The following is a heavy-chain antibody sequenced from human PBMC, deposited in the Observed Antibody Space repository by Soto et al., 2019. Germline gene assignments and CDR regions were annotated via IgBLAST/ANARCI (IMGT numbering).Heavy chain of an antibody. Sequence: GGSLRLSCAASGFTFSTYSMNWVRQAPGKGLEWLSYISGDSSTIYQADSVKGRFTISRDNAKNSLYLQMNSLRAEDTAVYYCARDFSIRSWYASEAGYWGQGTLVTVSS. CDR3: ARDFSIRSWYASEAGY. D-gene: IGHD6-13*01. J-gene: IGHJ4*02. V-gene: IGHV3-48*01. CDR1: GFTFSTYS. CDR2: ISGDSSTI.